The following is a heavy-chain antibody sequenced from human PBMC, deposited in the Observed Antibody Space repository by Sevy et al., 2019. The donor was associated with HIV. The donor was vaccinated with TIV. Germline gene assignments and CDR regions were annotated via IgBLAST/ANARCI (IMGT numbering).Heavy chain of an antibody. D-gene: IGHD3-22*01. J-gene: IGHJ4*02. V-gene: IGHV3-21*01. CDR2: ITGDSSYM. CDR3: ARDRPTLNYHASSGYNYYFDS. Sequence: GGSLRLSCAASGFTFSSYIMNWVRQAPGKGLEWISSITGDSSYMYDADSVKGRFTISRDNAKNSLYLHMNGLRAEDTAVYYCARDRPTLNYHASSGYNYYFDSWGQGTLVTVSS. CDR1: GFTFSSYI.